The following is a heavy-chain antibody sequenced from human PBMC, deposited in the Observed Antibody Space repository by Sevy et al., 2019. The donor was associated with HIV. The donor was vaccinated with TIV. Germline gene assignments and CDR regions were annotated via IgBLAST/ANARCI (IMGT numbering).Heavy chain of an antibody. CDR3: ARGVGLDR. J-gene: IGHJ5*02. Sequence: GGSLRLSCQASGFTLSPYWMTWVRQAPGKGLEWVANIRPDGSDKYYVDSVKGRFTISRDNAKNSLYLQMNSLRADDTAMHYCARGVGLDRWGQGALVTVSS. CDR2: IRPDGSDK. D-gene: IGHD1-26*01. V-gene: IGHV3-7*01. CDR1: GFTLSPYW.